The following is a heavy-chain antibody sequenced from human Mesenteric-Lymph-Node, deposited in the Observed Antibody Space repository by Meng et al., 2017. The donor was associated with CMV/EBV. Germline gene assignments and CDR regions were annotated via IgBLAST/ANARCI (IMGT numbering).Heavy chain of an antibody. Sequence: GESLKISCTASGFPFSTYAMSWVRQAPGKGLEWVAVRSNDGINEDYAPSVRGRFTISRDDSNNILYLQMNSLGPEDTAVYYCARDGIQVWLCVGVFDMWGQGTMVTVSS. CDR3: ARDGIQVWLCVGVFDM. J-gene: IGHJ3*02. CDR2: RSNDGINE. D-gene: IGHD2-21*01. V-gene: IGHV3-30-3*01. CDR1: GFPFSTYA.